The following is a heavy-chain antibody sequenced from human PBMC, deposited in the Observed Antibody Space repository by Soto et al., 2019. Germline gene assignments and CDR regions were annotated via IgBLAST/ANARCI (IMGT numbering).Heavy chain of an antibody. CDR3: ARRSSFCGSTTCYSEYIDS. CDR1: GYSFTSFW. CDR2: IYPGDSDI. J-gene: IGHJ4*02. V-gene: IGHV5-51*01. Sequence: PGESLKISCKGSGYSFTSFWIAWVRQMPGKGLEWMGIIYPGDSDIRYSPSFQGQVTISADKSISTAYLQWSSLKASDNAMYYCARRSSFCGSTTCYSEYIDSWGQGTLVTVSS. D-gene: IGHD2-2*01.